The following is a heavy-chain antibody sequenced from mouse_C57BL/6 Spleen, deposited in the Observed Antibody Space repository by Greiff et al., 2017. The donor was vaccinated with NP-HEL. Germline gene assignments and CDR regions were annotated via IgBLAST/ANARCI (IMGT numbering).Heavy chain of an antibody. CDR3: TRPLTGKGGYFDV. D-gene: IGHD4-1*01. CDR1: GFTFSDAW. V-gene: IGHV6-6*01. Sequence: EVKLMESGGGLVQPGGSMKLSCAASGFTFSDAWMDWVRQSPEKGLEWVAEIRNKANNHATYYAESVKGRFTISRDDSKSSVYLQMNSLRAEDTGIYYCTRPLTGKGGYFDVWGTGTTVTVSS. CDR2: IRNKANNHAT. J-gene: IGHJ1*03.